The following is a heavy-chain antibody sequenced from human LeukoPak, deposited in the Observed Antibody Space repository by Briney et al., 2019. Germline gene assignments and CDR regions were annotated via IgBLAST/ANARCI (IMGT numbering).Heavy chain of an antibody. CDR3: AKGRSSTKSLGAFDI. Sequence: GGSLRLSCAASGFTFNNYGMHWVRQAPGKGLEWVAFIRYDGSNKYYADSVEGRFTISRDNSKNTLYVQMNSLRAEDTAAYYCAKGRSSTKSLGAFDIWGQGTMVTVSS. V-gene: IGHV3-30*02. J-gene: IGHJ3*02. CDR1: GFTFNNYG. D-gene: IGHD2-2*01. CDR2: IRYDGSNK.